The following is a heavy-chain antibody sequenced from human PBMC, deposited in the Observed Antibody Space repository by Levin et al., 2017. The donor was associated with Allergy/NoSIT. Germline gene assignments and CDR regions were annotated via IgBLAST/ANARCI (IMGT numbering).Heavy chain of an antibody. Sequence: SETLSLTCAVSGYSISSGYYWGWIRQPPGKGLEWIGSIYHSGSTYYNPSLKSRVTISVDTSKNQFSLKLSSVTAADTAVYYCARDGEFRELSGWFDPWGQGTLVTVSS. D-gene: IGHD3-10*01. CDR2: IYHSGST. CDR1: GYSISSGYY. CDR3: ARDGEFRELSGWFDP. J-gene: IGHJ5*02. V-gene: IGHV4-38-2*02.